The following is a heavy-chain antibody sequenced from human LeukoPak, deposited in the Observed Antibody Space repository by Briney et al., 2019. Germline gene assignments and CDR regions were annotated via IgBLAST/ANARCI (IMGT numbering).Heavy chain of an antibody. CDR1: GYTFTGYY. D-gene: IGHD3-10*01. V-gene: IGHV1-2*06. CDR2: INPNSGGT. Sequence: ASVKVSCKASGYTFTGYYMHWVRQAPGQGLEWMGRINPNSGGTNYAQKFQGRVIMTRDTSISTAYMELSRLRSDDTAVYYCARAMVRGVITPDYWGQGTLVTVSS. J-gene: IGHJ4*02. CDR3: ARAMVRGVITPDY.